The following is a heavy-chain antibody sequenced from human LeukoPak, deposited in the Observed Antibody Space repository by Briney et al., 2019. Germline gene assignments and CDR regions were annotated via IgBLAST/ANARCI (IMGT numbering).Heavy chain of an antibody. V-gene: IGHV4-39*02. CDR3: ARRRYYDSTGYLD. CDR1: SGSISSSSYY. CDR2: IYYSAST. D-gene: IGHD3-22*01. J-gene: IGHJ1*01. Sequence: SETLSLTCTISSGSISSSSYYWGWIRHPPGKGLEWIADIYYSASTYYNPSLKSRVSISIDTSNNPFSLRLSAVTAADTALYYCARRRYYDSTGYLDWGQGTLVTVSS.